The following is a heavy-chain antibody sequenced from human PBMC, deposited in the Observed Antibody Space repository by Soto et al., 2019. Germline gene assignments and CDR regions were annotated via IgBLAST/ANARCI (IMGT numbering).Heavy chain of an antibody. D-gene: IGHD2-15*01. CDR3: ARGMVAAASRGGWFDP. CDR1: GGSISSGDHY. V-gene: IGHV4-31*03. CDR2: IYYTGST. Sequence: QVQLQESGPGLVKPSQTLSLTCSVSGGSISSGDHYWTWIRQHPGEGLEWLGYIYYTGSTFYRPSLNGRLTMSIDTSKNQFSLKLSSVTAADTAVYFCARGMVAAASRGGWFDPWGQGTQVTVSS. J-gene: IGHJ5*02.